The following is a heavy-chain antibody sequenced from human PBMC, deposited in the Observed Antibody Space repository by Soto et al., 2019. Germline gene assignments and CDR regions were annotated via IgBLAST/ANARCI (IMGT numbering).Heavy chain of an antibody. CDR1: GGSFSGYY. CDR2: INHSGST. J-gene: IGHJ6*03. D-gene: IGHD4-4*01. V-gene: IGHV4-34*01. Sequence: SETLSLTCAVYGGSFSGYYWSWIRQPPGKGLEWIGEINHSGSTNYNPSLKSRVTISVDTSKNQFSLKLSSVTAADTAVYYCARGREVQYNYYYYMDVWGKGTTVTVSS. CDR3: ARGREVQYNYYYYMDV.